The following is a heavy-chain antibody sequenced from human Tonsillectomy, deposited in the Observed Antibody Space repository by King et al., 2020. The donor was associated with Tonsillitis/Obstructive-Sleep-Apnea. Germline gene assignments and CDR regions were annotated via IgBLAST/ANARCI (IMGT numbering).Heavy chain of an antibody. J-gene: IGHJ6*03. Sequence: VQLQQWGAGLLKPSETLSPTCAVYGWSLSGFSWSWIRQPPGKGLEWIGEVNHSGSTNYNPSLKSRVTISVDTSKNQFSLQLSSVTAADTAVYYCARGGMPDYYYMDVWGKGTTVTVSS. CDR1: GWSLSGFS. CDR2: VNHSGST. CDR3: ARGGMPDYYYMDV. D-gene: IGHD2-2*01. V-gene: IGHV4-34*01.